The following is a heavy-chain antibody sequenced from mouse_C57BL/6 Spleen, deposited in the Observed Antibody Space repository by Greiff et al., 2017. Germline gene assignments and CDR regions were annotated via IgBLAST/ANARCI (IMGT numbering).Heavy chain of an antibody. D-gene: IGHD2-3*01. J-gene: IGHJ3*01. V-gene: IGHV1-18*01. CDR2: INPNNGGT. CDR3: ARRGLLPFAY. Sequence: EVQLQQSGPELVKPGASVKIPCKASGYTFTDYNMDWVKQSHGKSLEWIGDINPNNGGTIYNQKFKGKATLTVDTSSSTAYMELRSLTSEDTAVYYCARRGLLPFAYWGQGTLVTVSA. CDR1: GYTFTDYN.